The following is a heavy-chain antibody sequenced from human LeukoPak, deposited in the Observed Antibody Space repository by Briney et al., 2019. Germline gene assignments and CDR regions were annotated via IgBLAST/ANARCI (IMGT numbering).Heavy chain of an antibody. J-gene: IGHJ3*02. CDR1: GASISSYY. Sequence: PSETLSLTCTVSGASISSYYWNWIRQSPGKGLEWIGYGHYSGNTNYNPSLKSRVTFSVDTSKNQFSLNLNSVTAADTAVYYCARWGEATALRVHAFDIWGQGTMVTVSS. D-gene: IGHD1-26*01. V-gene: IGHV4-59*01. CDR2: GHYSGNT. CDR3: ARWGEATALRVHAFDI.